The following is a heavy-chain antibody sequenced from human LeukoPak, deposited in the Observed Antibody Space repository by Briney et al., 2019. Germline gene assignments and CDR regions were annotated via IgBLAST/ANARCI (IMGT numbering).Heavy chain of an antibody. D-gene: IGHD3-22*01. V-gene: IGHV3-30*18. CDR2: ISYDGSNK. CDR3: AKGLYYYDSSGYPPDY. J-gene: IGHJ4*02. CDR1: GFTFSSYD. Sequence: PGGSLRLSCAASGFTFSSYDMHWVRQAPGKGLEWVAVISYDGSNKYYADSVKGRFTISGDNSKNTLHLQMNSLRAGDTAVYYCAKGLYYYDSSGYPPDYWGQGTLVTVSS.